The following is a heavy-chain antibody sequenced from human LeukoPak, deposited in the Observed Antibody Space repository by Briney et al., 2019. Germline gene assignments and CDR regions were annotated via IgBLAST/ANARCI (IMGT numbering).Heavy chain of an antibody. V-gene: IGHV3-7*01. D-gene: IGHD2-21*02. CDR1: GFTFSTYW. CDR3: ATDRDNSDWQKRFDS. J-gene: IGHJ4*02. CDR2: INQDASEI. Sequence: GGSLRLSCAASGFTFSTYWMNWYRQAPGKRLEGVGNINQDASEINYVDSVRGRFTISRDNAKNSLHLQMNSLRAEDTAVYYCATDRDNSDWQKRFDSWGQGTLVTVTP.